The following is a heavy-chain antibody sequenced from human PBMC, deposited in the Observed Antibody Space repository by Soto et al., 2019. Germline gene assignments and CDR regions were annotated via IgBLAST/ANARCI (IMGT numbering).Heavy chain of an antibody. Sequence: GGSLRLSCAASGFTFSSYAMSWVRQAPGKGLEWVSAISGSGGSTYYADSVKGRFTISRDNSKNTLYLQMNSLRAEDTAVYYCAKDLDFWSGYSSDYWGQGTLVTVSS. CDR3: AKDLDFWSGYSSDY. J-gene: IGHJ4*02. V-gene: IGHV3-23*01. D-gene: IGHD3-3*01. CDR2: ISGSGGST. CDR1: GFTFSSYA.